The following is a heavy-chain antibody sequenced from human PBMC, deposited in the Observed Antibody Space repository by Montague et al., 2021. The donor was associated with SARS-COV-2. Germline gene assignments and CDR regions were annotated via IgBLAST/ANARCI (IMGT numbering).Heavy chain of an antibody. V-gene: IGHV4-39*01. CDR1: GGSISSSSYY. CDR2: IYYSGST. Sequence: SETLSLTCTVSGGSISSSSYYWGWIRQPPGKGLEWIGSIYYSGSTYYNPSLKSRVTISVDTSKNQFSLKLSSVTAADTAVYYCARHGKTRIAMIVVVIGYFDSWGQGTRVTV. CDR3: ARHGKTRIAMIVVVIGYFDS. J-gene: IGHJ4*02. D-gene: IGHD3-22*01.